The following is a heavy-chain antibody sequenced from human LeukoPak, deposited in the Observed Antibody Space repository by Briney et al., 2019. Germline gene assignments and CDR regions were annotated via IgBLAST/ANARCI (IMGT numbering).Heavy chain of an antibody. CDR1: GFTFSSYS. CDR3: ARDLFAATIFGALYERDQNWFDP. CDR2: ISSSSSYI. Sequence: GGSLRLSCAASGFTFSSYSMNWVRQAPGKGLEWVSSISSSSSYIYYADSVKGRFTISRDNAKNSLYLQMNSLRAEDTAVYYCARDLFAATIFGALYERDQNWFDPWGQGTLVTVSS. J-gene: IGHJ5*02. V-gene: IGHV3-21*01. D-gene: IGHD5-12*01.